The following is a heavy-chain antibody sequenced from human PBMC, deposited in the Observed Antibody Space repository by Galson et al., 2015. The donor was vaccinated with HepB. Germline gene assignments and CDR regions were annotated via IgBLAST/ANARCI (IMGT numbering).Heavy chain of an antibody. V-gene: IGHV2-70*11. CDR1: GFSLSTSGMC. CDR3: ARIQGLGFGEPYYFDY. CDR2: IDWDDDK. D-gene: IGHD3-10*01. J-gene: IGHJ4*02. Sequence: ALVKPTQTLTLTCTFSGFSLSTSGMCVSWIRQPPGKALEWLARIDWDDDKYYSTSLKTRLTISKDTSKNQVVLTMTNMDPVDTATYYCARIQGLGFGEPYYFDYWGQGTLVTVSS.